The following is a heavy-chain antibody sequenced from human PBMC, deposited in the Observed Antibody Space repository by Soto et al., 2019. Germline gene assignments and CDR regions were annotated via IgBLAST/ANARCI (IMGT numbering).Heavy chain of an antibody. Sequence: GGSLRLSCAASGFTFSSYWMSWVRQAPGKGLEWVANIKQDGSEKYYVDSVKGRFTISRDNAKNSLYLQMNSLRAEDTAVYYCARDDGDYYDSSGYLFDYWGQGTLVTVSS. CDR1: GFTFSSYW. CDR2: IKQDGSEK. CDR3: ARDDGDYYDSSGYLFDY. D-gene: IGHD3-22*01. J-gene: IGHJ4*02. V-gene: IGHV3-7*05.